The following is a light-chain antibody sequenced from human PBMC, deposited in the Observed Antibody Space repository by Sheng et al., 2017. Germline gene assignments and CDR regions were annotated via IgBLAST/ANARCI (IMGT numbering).Light chain of an antibody. CDR2: DDN. V-gene: IGLV1-51*01. Sequence: QSVLTQPPSVSAAPGQKVTISCSGSSSNIGNNYVSWYQHLSGTAPKLLIYDDNERPSGISGRFSGSKSGTSATLDISGLQTGDEADYYCGTWDSGLSAGVFGGGTRLTVL. CDR3: GTWDSGLSAGV. CDR1: SSNIGNNY. J-gene: IGLJ3*02.